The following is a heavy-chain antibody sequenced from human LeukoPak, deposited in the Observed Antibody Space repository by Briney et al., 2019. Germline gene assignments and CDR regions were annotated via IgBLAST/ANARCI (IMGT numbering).Heavy chain of an antibody. V-gene: IGHV4-59*01. Sequence: PSETLSLTCTVSGGSISSYYWNWIRQPPEKGLEWIGYIYYTGDSNYNPSLRSRVTKSIDTSSNQFSLHLSSVTAADTAVYYCARSRKTFYDSSGYYSAFDYWGQGISVTVSS. J-gene: IGHJ4*02. CDR3: ARSRKTFYDSSGYYSAFDY. D-gene: IGHD3-22*01. CDR2: IYYTGDS. CDR1: GGSISSYY.